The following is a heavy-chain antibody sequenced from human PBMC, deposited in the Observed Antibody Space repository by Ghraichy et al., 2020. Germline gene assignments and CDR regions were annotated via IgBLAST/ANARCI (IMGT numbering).Heavy chain of an antibody. CDR3: ARHGSSWGSLPIGVS. J-gene: IGHJ5*02. Sequence: SETLSLTCTVSGGSISSSSYYWGWIRQPPGKGLEWIGSIYYSGSTYYNPSLKSRVTISVDTSKNQFSLKLSSVTAADTGVYYCARHGSSWGSLPIGVSWGPGTLVTVSS. CDR1: GGSISSSSYY. CDR2: IYYSGST. D-gene: IGHD6-6*01. V-gene: IGHV4-39*01.